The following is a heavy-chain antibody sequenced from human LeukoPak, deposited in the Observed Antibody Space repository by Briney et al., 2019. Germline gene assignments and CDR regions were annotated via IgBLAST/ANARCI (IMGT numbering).Heavy chain of an antibody. CDR1: GFTFSSYA. CDR3: ARRGGAAAGMGYYYFMDV. J-gene: IGHJ6*03. D-gene: IGHD6-13*01. V-gene: IGHV3-30*01. Sequence: GGSLRLSCAASGFTFSSYAIHWVRQAPGKGLEWVAVISDDGTKKYYADSVKGRFTTSRDSSKNTAYLQMNSLRTGDTALYYCARRGGAAAGMGYYYFMDVWGKGTTVAVSS. CDR2: ISDDGTKK.